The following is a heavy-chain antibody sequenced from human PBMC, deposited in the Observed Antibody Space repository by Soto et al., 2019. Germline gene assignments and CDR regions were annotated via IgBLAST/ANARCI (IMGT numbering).Heavy chain of an antibody. D-gene: IGHD2-15*01. J-gene: IGHJ4*02. CDR3: AKDIGSGGYVDY. V-gene: IGHV3-9*01. Sequence: EVQLVESGGGLVQPGRSLRLSCAASGFTFDDYAMHWVRQAPGKGLEWVSGISWNSGSIGYADSVKGRFTISRDNAKNSLYLQMNSLRAEDTALYYCAKDIGSGGYVDYWGQGTLVTVSS. CDR1: GFTFDDYA. CDR2: ISWNSGSI.